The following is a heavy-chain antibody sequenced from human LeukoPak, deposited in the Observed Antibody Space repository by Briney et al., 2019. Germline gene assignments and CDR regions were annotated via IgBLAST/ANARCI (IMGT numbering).Heavy chain of an antibody. CDR1: GLTFSSHW. D-gene: IGHD1-26*01. J-gene: IGHJ4*02. CDR3: ARDHHSGSYDY. Sequence: GGSLRLSCAASGLTFSSHWMHWVRQAPGKGLEWVSVIYSGGSTYYADSVKGRFTISRDNSKNTLYLQMNSLRAEDTAVYYCARDHHSGSYDYWGQGTLVTVSS. V-gene: IGHV3-53*01. CDR2: IYSGGST.